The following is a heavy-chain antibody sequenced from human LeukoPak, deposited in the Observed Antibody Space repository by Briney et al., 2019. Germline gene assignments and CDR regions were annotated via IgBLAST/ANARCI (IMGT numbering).Heavy chain of an antibody. CDR1: GGSFSGYY. Sequence: SETLSLTCAVYGGSFSGYYWSWIRQPPGKGLEWIGEINHSGSTNYNPSLKSRVTISVDTSRNQFSLKLSSVTAADTAVYYCARTSSSSFHYWGQGTLVTVSS. CDR3: ARTSSSSFHY. J-gene: IGHJ4*02. V-gene: IGHV4-34*01. CDR2: INHSGST. D-gene: IGHD6-6*01.